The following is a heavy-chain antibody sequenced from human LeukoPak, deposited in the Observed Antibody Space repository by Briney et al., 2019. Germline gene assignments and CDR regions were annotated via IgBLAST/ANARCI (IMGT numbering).Heavy chain of an antibody. D-gene: IGHD2-21*02. J-gene: IGHJ3*02. CDR2: ISNSGTT. CDR3: ARDVVVTSSPDAFDI. Sequence: PSQTLSLTCTVSGDSVTSAGYFWTWIRQHPGKGLEWIGYISNSGTTSYTPSLKSRVSISVDASTNQFSLSLRSVTAADTAVYYCARDVVVTSSPDAFDIWGQGTVVTVSS. V-gene: IGHV4-31*03. CDR1: GDSVTSAGYF.